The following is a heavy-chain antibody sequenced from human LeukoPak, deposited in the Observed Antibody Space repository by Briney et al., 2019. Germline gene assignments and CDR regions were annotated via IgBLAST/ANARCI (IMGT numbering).Heavy chain of an antibody. CDR2: INPNSGGT. CDR3: ARGEDTAMVRNYYGMDV. D-gene: IGHD5-18*01. Sequence: ASVTVSCKASGYTFTGYYMHMVRQAPGPGLERMGWINPNSGGTNYAQKFQGWVPITRDTSISTAYMELSRLRSDDTAVYYCARGEDTAMVRNYYGMDVWGKGTTVTVSS. J-gene: IGHJ6*04. V-gene: IGHV1-2*04. CDR1: GYTFTGYY.